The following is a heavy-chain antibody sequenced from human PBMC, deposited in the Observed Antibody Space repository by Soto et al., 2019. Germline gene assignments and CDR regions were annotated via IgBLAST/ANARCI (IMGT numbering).Heavy chain of an antibody. CDR1: GGSFSGYY. Sequence: QVQLQQWGAGLLKPSETLSLTCAVYGGSFSGYYWSWIRQPPGKGLEWIGEINHSGSTNYNPSLKSRVTISVDTSKNQFSLKLNSVTAADTAVYYCARAYYDFWSGYRKKNDAFDIWGQGTMVTVSS. J-gene: IGHJ3*02. V-gene: IGHV4-34*01. CDR2: INHSGST. D-gene: IGHD3-3*01. CDR3: ARAYYDFWSGYRKKNDAFDI.